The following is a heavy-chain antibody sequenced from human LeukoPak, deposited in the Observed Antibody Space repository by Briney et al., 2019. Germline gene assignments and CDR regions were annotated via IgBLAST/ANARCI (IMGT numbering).Heavy chain of an antibody. V-gene: IGHV3-30*01. D-gene: IGHD6-19*01. J-gene: IGHJ4*02. Sequence: GSLRLSCAASGFTFSSYAMHWVRQAPGKGLEWVAVISYDGSNKYYADSVKGRFTISRDNSKNTLYLQMNSLRAEDTAVYYCAKGGSSGWFDYFDYWGQGTLVTVSS. CDR1: GFTFSSYA. CDR2: ISYDGSNK. CDR3: AKGGSSGWFDYFDY.